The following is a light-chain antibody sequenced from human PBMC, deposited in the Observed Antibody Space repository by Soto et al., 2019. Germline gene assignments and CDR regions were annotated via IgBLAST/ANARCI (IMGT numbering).Light chain of an antibody. CDR3: QQFSSSPLT. J-gene: IGKJ4*01. Sequence: EFLLTRSPGTLSLSPGERATLSCRASQTVRNKSLAWYQQKPGQAPRLLIYDASSRATGIPERFSGGGSGTDFTLTISRLEPEDFEVYYCQQFSSSPLTFGGGTKVDIK. CDR2: DAS. CDR1: QTVRNKS. V-gene: IGKV3-20*01.